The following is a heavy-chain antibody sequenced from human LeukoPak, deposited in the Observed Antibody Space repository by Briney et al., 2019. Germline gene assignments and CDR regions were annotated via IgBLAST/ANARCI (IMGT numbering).Heavy chain of an antibody. D-gene: IGHD6-13*01. Sequence: GGSLRLSCAAPGFTFSSYGMHWVRQAPGKGLEWVAVISYDGSNKYYADSVKGRFTISRDNAKNSLYLQMNSLRAEDTAVYYCARVSSSWFPDYYYYYYMDVWGKGTTVTVSS. J-gene: IGHJ6*03. V-gene: IGHV3-30*03. CDR2: ISYDGSNK. CDR3: ARVSSSWFPDYYYYYYMDV. CDR1: GFTFSSYG.